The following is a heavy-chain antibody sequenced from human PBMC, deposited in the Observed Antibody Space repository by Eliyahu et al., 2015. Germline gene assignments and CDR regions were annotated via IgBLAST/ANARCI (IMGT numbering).Heavy chain of an antibody. J-gene: IGHJ4*02. CDR1: GYSISSGFC. Sequence: QVQLQESGPGLVKPSETLSLTCTVSGYSISSGFCWGWIRQPPGEGLEWIGNICHTGNTYYNPSLKSRVTISVDTSKNQFSLKLTPVTAADTAIYYCARTTWVITGLPGSIDRWGQGTLVTVSS. CDR2: ICHTGNT. V-gene: IGHV4-38-2*02. D-gene: IGHD3-22*01. CDR3: ARTTWVITGLPGSIDR.